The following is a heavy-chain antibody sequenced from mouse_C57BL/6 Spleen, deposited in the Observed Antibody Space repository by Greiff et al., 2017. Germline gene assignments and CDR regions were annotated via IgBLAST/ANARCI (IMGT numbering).Heavy chain of an antibody. J-gene: IGHJ3*01. D-gene: IGHD2-3*01. V-gene: IGHV1-80*01. CDR3: ARWLLRDAY. CDR2: MYPGDGDT. Sequence: VQLQQSGAELVKPGASVTISCKASGYAFSSYWMNWVKQRPGKGLEWIGQMYPGDGDTNYNGTLKGKATLTADKSSSTAYMQLSSLTSEDSAVYFCARWLLRDAYWGQGTLVTVSA. CDR1: GYAFSSYW.